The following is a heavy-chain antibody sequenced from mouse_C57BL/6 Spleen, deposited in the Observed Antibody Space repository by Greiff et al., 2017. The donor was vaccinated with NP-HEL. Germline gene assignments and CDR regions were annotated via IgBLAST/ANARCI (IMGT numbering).Heavy chain of an antibody. CDR2: INPNNGGT. Sequence: EVQLQQSGPELVKPGASVKISCKASGYTFTDYYMNWVKQSHGKSLEWIGDINPNNGGTSYNQKFKGKATLTVDKSSSTAYMELRSLTSEDSAVYYCAREGYGSSQYYFDYWGKGTTLTVSS. CDR3: AREGYGSSQYYFDY. J-gene: IGHJ2*01. CDR1: GYTFTDYY. V-gene: IGHV1-26*01. D-gene: IGHD1-1*01.